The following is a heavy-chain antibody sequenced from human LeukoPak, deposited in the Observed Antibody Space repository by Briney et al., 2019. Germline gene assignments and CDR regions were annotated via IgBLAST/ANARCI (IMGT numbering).Heavy chain of an antibody. Sequence: ASVKVSCKASGYTFTCYGISWVRQAPGQGLEWMGWISAYNGNTNYAQKLQGRVTMTTDTSTSTAYMELRSLRSDDTAVYYCARVGLTMISFPLRSWGQGTLVTVSS. CDR1: GYTFTCYG. V-gene: IGHV1-18*01. D-gene: IGHD3-22*01. CDR3: ARVGLTMISFPLRS. J-gene: IGHJ4*02. CDR2: ISAYNGNT.